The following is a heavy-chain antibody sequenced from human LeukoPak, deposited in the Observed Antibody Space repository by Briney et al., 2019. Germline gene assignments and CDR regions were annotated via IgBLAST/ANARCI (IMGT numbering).Heavy chain of an antibody. Sequence: ASVKVSCKASGFTFTNFFMHWLRQAPGQGLGWMGIISPNGDSTDYAQKFQGRLTMARDTSTTTLYMELSGLRSEDTAIYYCARADDQDFDSWGQGTLVTVSS. V-gene: IGHV1-46*01. CDR3: ARADDQDFDS. D-gene: IGHD3-3*01. CDR2: ISPNGDST. CDR1: GFTFTNFF. J-gene: IGHJ4*02.